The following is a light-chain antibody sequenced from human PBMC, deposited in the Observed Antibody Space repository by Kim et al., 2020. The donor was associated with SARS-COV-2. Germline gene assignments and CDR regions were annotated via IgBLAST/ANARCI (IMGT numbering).Light chain of an antibody. CDR3: QQHVSPRGF. J-gene: IGKJ2*01. CDR1: QNINSNY. CDR2: AAS. Sequence: EIVLTQSPGTLSLSPGERATLSCRASQNINSNYLVWYQQKPGQTPRLLIYAASSRATGIPDRFSGSGSGTDFTLTISRLEPEDFAVYYCQQHVSPRGFFGEGTKLEI. V-gene: IGKV3-20*01.